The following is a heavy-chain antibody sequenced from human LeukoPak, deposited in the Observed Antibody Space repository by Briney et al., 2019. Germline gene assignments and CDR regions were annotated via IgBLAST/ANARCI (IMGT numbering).Heavy chain of an antibody. J-gene: IGHJ4*02. Sequence: SETLSLTCTVSGGSISSHYWSWIRQPPGKGLEWIGYIYYSGSTNYNPSLNSRATMSVDTSKHQFSLKPNFVTAADTAVYYCARQGSGWYYFDYWGQGTVVTVSS. CDR1: GGSISSHY. CDR2: IYYSGST. V-gene: IGHV4-59*08. D-gene: IGHD6-19*01. CDR3: ARQGSGWYYFDY.